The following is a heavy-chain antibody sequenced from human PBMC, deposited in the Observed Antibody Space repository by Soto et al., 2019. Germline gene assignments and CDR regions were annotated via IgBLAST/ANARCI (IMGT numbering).Heavy chain of an antibody. CDR1: GFTFSDHY. CDR3: ARGHSTSTNYFIDY. J-gene: IGHJ4*02. V-gene: IGHV3-72*01. Sequence: PGASLRLSCGASGFTFSDHYMDWVRQAPGKGLEWVGRIRNKAKSHTTEYAASVQGRLTISRDDSKNSLYLQMNSLKTDDTAVYYCARGHSTSTNYFIDYWGQGTPVTVSS. D-gene: IGHD2-2*01. CDR2: IRNKAKSHTT.